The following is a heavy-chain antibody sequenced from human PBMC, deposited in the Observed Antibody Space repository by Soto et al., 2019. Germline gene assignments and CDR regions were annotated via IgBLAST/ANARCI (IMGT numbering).Heavy chain of an antibody. CDR3: AGLHPGDY. V-gene: IGHV4-59*01. J-gene: IGHJ4*02. D-gene: IGHD5-12*01. CDR2: IFYSGRT. CDR1: GGSISSYY. Sequence: QVQLQESGPGLVKPSETLSLTCAVSGGSISSYYWSWIRQPPGKGLEWIGYIFYSGRTNYDPSLNSRVTMCVDTSKNQVSLRLSSVTAADTGVYYCAGLHPGDYWGQGTLVTVSS.